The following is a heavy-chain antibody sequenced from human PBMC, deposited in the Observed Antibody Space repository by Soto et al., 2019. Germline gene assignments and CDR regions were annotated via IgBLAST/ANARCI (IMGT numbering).Heavy chain of an antibody. CDR1: GFTFSSYA. CDR3: AKDCSGRNCHLDY. J-gene: IGHJ4*02. Sequence: GSLRLSCAASGFTFSSYAMKWVRQAPGKGLEWVSAVTGSGGSTYYADSVKGRFTISRDNSKNTLYLQMNSLRAEDTAVYYCAKDCSGRNCHLDYWGQGTLVTVSS. V-gene: IGHV3-23*01. D-gene: IGHD2-15*01. CDR2: VTGSGGST.